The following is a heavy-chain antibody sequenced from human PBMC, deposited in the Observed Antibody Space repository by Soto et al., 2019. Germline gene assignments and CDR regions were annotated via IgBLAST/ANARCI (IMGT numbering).Heavy chain of an antibody. CDR1: GYTFTGYY. J-gene: IGHJ3*02. V-gene: IGHV1-2*04. Sequence: ASVKVSCKASGYTFTGYYMHWVRQAPGQGLEWMGWINPNSGGTNYAQKFQGWVTMTRDTSISTAYMELSRLRSDDTAVYYCARGGIAVAGTTPFDIWGQGTMVTVSS. CDR3: ARGGIAVAGTTPFDI. D-gene: IGHD6-19*01. CDR2: INPNSGGT.